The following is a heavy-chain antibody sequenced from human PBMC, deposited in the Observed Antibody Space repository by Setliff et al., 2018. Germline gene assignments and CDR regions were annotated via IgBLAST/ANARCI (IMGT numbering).Heavy chain of an antibody. J-gene: IGHJ4*02. D-gene: IGHD2-15*01. Sequence: SETLSLTCSVSGGSISSGSDYWTWIRQPAGKGLEWIGSIFYNGMAYYNPSLKSRVTMSVDTSKNQFSLNLTSVTAADTAAYYCARASVVHAIAVGYWGQGTLVTVSS. CDR2: IFYNGMA. V-gene: IGHV4-39*01. CDR1: GGSISSGSDY. CDR3: ARASVVHAIAVGY.